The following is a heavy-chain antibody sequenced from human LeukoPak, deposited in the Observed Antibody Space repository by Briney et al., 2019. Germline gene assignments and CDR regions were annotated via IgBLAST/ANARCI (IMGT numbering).Heavy chain of an antibody. V-gene: IGHV4-59*01. J-gene: IGHJ4*02. CDR1: GASISGFY. CDR2: IDYSGST. Sequence: SETLSLTCTVSGASISGFYWTWIRQPPGKGLEWIGNIDYSGSTNYHPSLKSRVTMSVDTSKKLLSLKLSSVTAADTAVYYCARGYYNFDSWGRGTLVTVSS. D-gene: IGHD2-8*01. CDR3: ARGYYNFDS.